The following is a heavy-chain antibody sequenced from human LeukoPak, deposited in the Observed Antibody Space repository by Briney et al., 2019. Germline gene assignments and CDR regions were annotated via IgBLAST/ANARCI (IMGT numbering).Heavy chain of an antibody. CDR3: ARATVTFRNVYYMDV. J-gene: IGHJ6*03. CDR2: IIPIFGTA. V-gene: IGHV1-69*05. D-gene: IGHD4-17*01. Sequence: SVKVSCKASLGTFSSYAISWVRQAPGQGLEWMGGIIPIFGTANYAQKFQGRVTITTDESTSTAYMELSSLRSEDTAVYYCARATVTFRNVYYMDVWGKGTTVTVSS. CDR1: LGTFSSYA.